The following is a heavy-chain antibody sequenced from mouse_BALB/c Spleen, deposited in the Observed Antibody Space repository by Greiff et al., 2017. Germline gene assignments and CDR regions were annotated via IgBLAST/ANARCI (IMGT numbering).Heavy chain of an antibody. V-gene: IGHV14-1*02. Sequence: EVNVVESGAELVRPGALVKLSCKASGFNIKDYYMHWVKQRPEQGLEWIGWIDPENGNTIYDPKFQGKASITADTSSNTAYLQLSSLTSEDTAVYYCASSDPWFAYWGQGTLGTVSA. D-gene: IGHD6-1*01. CDR2: IDPENGNT. CDR3: ASSDPWFAY. CDR1: GFNIKDYY. J-gene: IGHJ3*01.